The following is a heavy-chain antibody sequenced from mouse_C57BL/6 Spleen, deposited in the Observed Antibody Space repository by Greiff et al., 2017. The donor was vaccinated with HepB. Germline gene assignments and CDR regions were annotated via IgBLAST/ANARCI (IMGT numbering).Heavy chain of an antibody. CDR2: ISSGGDYI. CDR1: GFTFSSYA. Sequence: EVKLVESGAGLVKPGGSLKLSCAASGFTFSSYAMSWVRQTPEKRLEWVAYISSGGDYIYYADTVKGRFTISRDNARNTLYLQMSSLKSEDTAMYYCTGEVYGTRFADCGQGTLVTVSA. CDR3: TGEVYGTRFAD. J-gene: IGHJ3*01. D-gene: IGHD1-1*01. V-gene: IGHV5-9-1*02.